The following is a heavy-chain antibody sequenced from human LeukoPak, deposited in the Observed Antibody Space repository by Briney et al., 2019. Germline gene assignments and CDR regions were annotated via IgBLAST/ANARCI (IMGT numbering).Heavy chain of an antibody. V-gene: IGHV3-23*01. CDR2: ISGSGGST. CDR3: AKRGVVIRVILVGFHKEAYYYDS. Sequence: GGSLRLSCAVSGITLSNYGMSWVRQAPGKGLEWVAGISGSGGSTTYADSVKGRFTISRDNPKNTLYLHMNNLRAEGTAVYFCAKRGVVIRVILVGFHKEAYYYDSWGQGALVTVSS. D-gene: IGHD3-22*01. CDR1: GITLSNYG. J-gene: IGHJ4*02.